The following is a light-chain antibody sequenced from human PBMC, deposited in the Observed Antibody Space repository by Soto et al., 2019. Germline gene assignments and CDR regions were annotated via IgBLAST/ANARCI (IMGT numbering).Light chain of an antibody. CDR1: QRVSSCY. Sequence: ETVMTQSPGTLSLSPGERATLSGRASQRVSSCYLAWYQQKPGQAPRLLIFGASNRATGIPDRFTGSGSGTDFTLTISRLEPEDFAVYYCQQYGISQNTFGQGTKLEIK. CDR3: QQYGISQNT. J-gene: IGKJ2*01. CDR2: GAS. V-gene: IGKV3-20*01.